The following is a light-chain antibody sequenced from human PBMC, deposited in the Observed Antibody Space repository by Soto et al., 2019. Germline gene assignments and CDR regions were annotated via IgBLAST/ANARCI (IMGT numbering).Light chain of an antibody. CDR1: QSTSSS. CDR3: QQYNSYTWT. CDR2: DAY. V-gene: IGKV1-5*01. J-gene: IGKJ1*01. Sequence: EIPLTQSPSTLSASVGYRVTITCRDRQSTSSSLAWYQQKPGKAPKLLIYDAYSLESGVPSRFRGSGSVTEFTLTISGLQPDDFATYYCQQYNSYTWTFGQGPRV.